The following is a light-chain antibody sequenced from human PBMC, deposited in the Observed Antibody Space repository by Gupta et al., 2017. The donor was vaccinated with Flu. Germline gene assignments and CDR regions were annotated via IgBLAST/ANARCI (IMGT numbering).Light chain of an antibody. J-gene: IGKJ5*01. CDR2: GAS. CDR3: QQYGSSPPII. CDR1: QSVSSSQ. Sequence: KATLSCRASQSVSSSQVAWYQQKPGQAPRLLIYGASSRATGIPDRFSGSGSGTDFTLTISRLEPEDVAVYYCQQYGSSPPIIFGRGTRLEIK. V-gene: IGKV3-20*01.